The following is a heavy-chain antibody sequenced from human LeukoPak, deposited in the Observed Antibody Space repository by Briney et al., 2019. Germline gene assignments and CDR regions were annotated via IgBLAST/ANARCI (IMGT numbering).Heavy chain of an antibody. CDR2: ISSSGSTI. CDR1: GFTFSSYS. V-gene: IGHV3-48*04. Sequence: GGSLRLSCAASGFTFSSYSMNWVRQAPGKGLEWVSYISSSGSTIYYADSVKGRFTISRDNAKNSLYLQMNSLRAEDTAVYYCARVPRWYVIDYWGQGTLVTVCS. J-gene: IGHJ4*02. D-gene: IGHD4-23*01. CDR3: ARVPRWYVIDY.